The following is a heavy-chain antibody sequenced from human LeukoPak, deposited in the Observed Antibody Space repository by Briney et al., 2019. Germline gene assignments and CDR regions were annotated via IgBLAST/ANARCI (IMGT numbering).Heavy chain of an antibody. J-gene: IGHJ4*02. D-gene: IGHD4-17*01. V-gene: IGHV3-21*01. CDR1: GFTVSSNY. Sequence: GGSLRLSCAAPGFTVSSNYMSWVRQAPGKGLEWVSSITTSSSHIYYADSVKGRFTISRDNAKNSLYLQMNSLRAEDTAVYYCASLMTAVTIPDYWGQGTLVTVSS. CDR2: ITTSSSHI. CDR3: ASLMTAVTIPDY.